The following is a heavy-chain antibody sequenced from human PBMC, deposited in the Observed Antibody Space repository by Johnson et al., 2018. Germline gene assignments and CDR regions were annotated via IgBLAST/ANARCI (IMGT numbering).Heavy chain of an antibody. CDR2: FFRGGST. Sequence: VQLVESGGGLVQPGGSLRLSCAASGFSVSNNYMSWVRQAPGKGLEWVSIFFRGGSTYYAHSVKGRFTISRDNSKNTLSLQMNTLRVEDTAVYYCARVRGTLPRPVDGWGNGTTVTVSA. CDR1: GFSVSNNY. D-gene: IGHD1-1*01. CDR3: ARVRGTLPRPVDG. V-gene: IGHV3-66*02. J-gene: IGHJ6*04.